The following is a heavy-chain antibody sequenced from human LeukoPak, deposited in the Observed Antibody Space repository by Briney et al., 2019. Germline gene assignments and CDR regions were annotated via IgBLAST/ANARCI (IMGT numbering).Heavy chain of an antibody. CDR3: ARDNSFWALDY. V-gene: IGHV1-46*01. Sequence: GASVKVSCKTLGNNFISDYIHWVRQAPGQGLEWMGRIIPSDGNTIYAQNFQGRVAMTRDTSTRTVFMELNSLRSDDTAVYYCARDNSFWALDYWGQGTLVAVSS. CDR2: IIPSDGNT. D-gene: IGHD2/OR15-2a*01. CDR1: GNNFISDY. J-gene: IGHJ4*02.